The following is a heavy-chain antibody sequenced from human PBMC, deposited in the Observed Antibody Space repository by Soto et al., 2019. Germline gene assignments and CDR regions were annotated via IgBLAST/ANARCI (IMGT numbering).Heavy chain of an antibody. CDR1: GGSISSSSYY. V-gene: IGHV4-39*01. D-gene: IGHD4-17*01. J-gene: IGHJ6*02. CDR3: ARPLDDYGDYGPSYYYYGMDV. Sequence: SETLSLTCTVSGGSISSSSYYWGWIRQPPGKGLEWIGSIYYSGSTYYNPSLKSRVTISVDTSKNQFSLKLSSVTAADTAVYYCARPLDDYGDYGPSYYYYGMDVWGQGTTVT. CDR2: IYYSGST.